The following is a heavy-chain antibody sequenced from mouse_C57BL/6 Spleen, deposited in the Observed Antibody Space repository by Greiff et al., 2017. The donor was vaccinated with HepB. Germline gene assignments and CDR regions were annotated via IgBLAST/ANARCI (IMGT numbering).Heavy chain of an antibody. V-gene: IGHV1-26*01. J-gene: IGHJ4*01. CDR2: INPNNGGT. CDR1: GYTFTDYY. Sequence: EVQLQQSGPELVKPGASVKISCKASGYTFTDYYMNWVKQSHGKSLEWIGAINPNNGGTSYNQKFKGKATLTVDKSSSTAYMELRSLTSEDSAVYYCAISDAMDYWGQGTSVTVSS. CDR3: AISDAMDY.